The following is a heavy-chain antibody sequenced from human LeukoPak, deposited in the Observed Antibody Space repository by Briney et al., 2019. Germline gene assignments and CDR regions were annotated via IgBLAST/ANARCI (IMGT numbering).Heavy chain of an antibody. Sequence: GGSLRLSCAASGFTFSSYAMSWVRQAPGKGLEWVSCISGSYGSTYYADSVKGRFTISRDNSKNTLYLQTNSLRAEDTALYYCAKDNDDGRRDGYSSFDYWGQGTLVTVSS. J-gene: IGHJ4*02. CDR2: ISGSYGST. CDR1: GFTFSSYA. V-gene: IGHV3-23*01. D-gene: IGHD5-24*01. CDR3: AKDNDDGRRDGYSSFDY.